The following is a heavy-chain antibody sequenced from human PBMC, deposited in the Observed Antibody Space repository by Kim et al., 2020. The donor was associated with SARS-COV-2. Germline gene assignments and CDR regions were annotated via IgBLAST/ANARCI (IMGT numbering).Heavy chain of an antibody. D-gene: IGHD5-12*01. CDR3: AGSGYDSAY. Sequence: GGSLRLSCAASGFTFDDYAMHWVRQAPGKGLEWVSGISWNSGSIGYADSVKGRFTISRDNAKNSLYLQMNSLRAEDTALYYCAGSGYDSAYLGQGTLVTV. CDR1: GFTFDDYA. V-gene: IGHV3-9*01. J-gene: IGHJ4*02. CDR2: ISWNSGSI.